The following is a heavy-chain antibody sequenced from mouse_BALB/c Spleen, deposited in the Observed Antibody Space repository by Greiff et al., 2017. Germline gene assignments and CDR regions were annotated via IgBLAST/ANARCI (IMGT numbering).Heavy chain of an antibody. CDR3: AREFITTVVAPMDY. Sequence: VKLVESGPGLVAPSQSLSITCTVSGFSLTSYGVHWVRQPPGKGLEWLGVIWAGGSTNYNSALMSRLSISKDNSKSQVFLKMNSLQTDDTAMYYCAREFITTVVAPMDYWGQGTSVTVSS. CDR1: GFSLTSYG. CDR2: IWAGGST. V-gene: IGHV2-9*02. J-gene: IGHJ4*01. D-gene: IGHD1-1*01.